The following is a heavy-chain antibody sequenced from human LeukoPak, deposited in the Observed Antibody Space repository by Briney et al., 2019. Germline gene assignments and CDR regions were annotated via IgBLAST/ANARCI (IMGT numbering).Heavy chain of an antibody. CDR1: GYTFTSYY. V-gene: IGHV1-69*05. Sequence: SVKVSCKASGYTFTSYYMHWVRQAPGQGPEWMGVINPIFHTSTYAKKFQGRLTITKDESMSTASMDLSSLISDDTAVYYCARGRTTGEFDYWGQGTLVTVSS. CDR2: INPIFHTS. CDR3: ARGRTTGEFDY. D-gene: IGHD4-11*01. J-gene: IGHJ4*02.